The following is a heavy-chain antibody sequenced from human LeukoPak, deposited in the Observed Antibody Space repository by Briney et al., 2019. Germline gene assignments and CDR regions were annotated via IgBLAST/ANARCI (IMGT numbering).Heavy chain of an antibody. CDR2: IKRVGSST. CDR1: GFTFNSYW. Sequence: GGSLTHSRSVSGFTFNSYWMHWVRPPAGKGRVWVSSIKRVGSSTNYATSVKSRFTISRDNTKNTLYLQMNSLRAEDTAVYNCARVLTTVIHWYFDLWGRGTLVTVSS. V-gene: IGHV3-74*01. CDR3: ARVLTTVIHWYFDL. J-gene: IGHJ2*01. D-gene: IGHD4-17*01.